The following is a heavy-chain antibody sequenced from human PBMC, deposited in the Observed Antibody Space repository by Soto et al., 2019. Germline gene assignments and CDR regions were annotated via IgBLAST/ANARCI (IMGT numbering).Heavy chain of an antibody. D-gene: IGHD3-9*01. CDR3: AKNRITIFGGLDFDY. Sequence: ASVKVSCKASGGTFSSYTISWVRQAPGQGLEWMGWINPNSGGTNYAQKFQGWVTMTRDTSISTAYMELSRLRSDDTAVYYCAKNRITIFGGLDFDYWGQGTLVTVSS. V-gene: IGHV1-2*04. J-gene: IGHJ4*02. CDR1: GGTFSSYT. CDR2: INPNSGGT.